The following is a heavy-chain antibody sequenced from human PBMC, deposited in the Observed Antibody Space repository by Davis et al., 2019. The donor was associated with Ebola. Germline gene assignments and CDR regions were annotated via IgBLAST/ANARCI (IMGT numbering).Heavy chain of an antibody. J-gene: IGHJ6*02. D-gene: IGHD3-10*01. CDR1: GFTFSNAW. CDR3: ARKLLTYYYYYGMDV. CDR2: IKQDGSEK. V-gene: IGHV3-7*01. Sequence: GESLKISCAASGFTFSNAWMNWVRQAPGKGLEWVANIKQDGSEKYYVDSVKGRFTISRDNAKNSLYLQMNSLRAEDTAVYYCARKLLTYYYYYGMDVWGQGTTVTVSS.